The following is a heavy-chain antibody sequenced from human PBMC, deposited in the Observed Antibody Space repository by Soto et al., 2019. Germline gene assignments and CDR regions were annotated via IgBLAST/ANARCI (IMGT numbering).Heavy chain of an antibody. CDR1: GYTFTGLY. CDR3: ARDASQTFSRSWHYDQ. D-gene: IGHD6-13*01. Sequence: ASVEVSCKASGYTFTGLYLHWVRQAPGQGLEWVGWINPNSGAIKYAQAFQGRVTMSRDTSINTAHMELSGLRSDDTAVYYCARDASQTFSRSWHYDQWGQGTLVTVSS. CDR2: INPNSGAI. J-gene: IGHJ4*02. V-gene: IGHV1-2*02.